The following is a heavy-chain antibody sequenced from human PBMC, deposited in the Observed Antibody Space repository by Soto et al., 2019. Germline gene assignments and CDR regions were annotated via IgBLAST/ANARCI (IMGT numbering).Heavy chain of an antibody. J-gene: IGHJ4*02. CDR1: GFTFSSYA. V-gene: IGHV3-23*01. CDR3: AKVYGDLRPMDY. Sequence: EVQLLESGGGLVQPGGSLRLSCAASGFTFSSYAMSWVRQAPGQGLEWVSAISGSGGRTYYADSVKGRFTISRDNSKNTLYLQMNSLRAEDTAVYYCAKVYGDLRPMDYWGQGTLVTVSS. CDR2: ISGSGGRT. D-gene: IGHD4-17*01.